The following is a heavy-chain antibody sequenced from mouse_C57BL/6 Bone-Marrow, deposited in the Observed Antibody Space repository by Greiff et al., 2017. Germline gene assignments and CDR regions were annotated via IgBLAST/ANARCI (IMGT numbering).Heavy chain of an antibody. CDR1: GFTFSSYG. J-gene: IGHJ2*01. V-gene: IGHV5-6*01. CDR2: ISSGGSYT. Sequence: EVKLMESGGDLVKPGGSLKLSCAASGFTFSSYGMSWVRQTPDKRLEWVATISSGGSYTYYPDSVKGRFTISRDNAKNTLYLQMSSLKSEDTAMYYCARHPFFYDWGQGTTLTVSS. CDR3: ARHPFFYD.